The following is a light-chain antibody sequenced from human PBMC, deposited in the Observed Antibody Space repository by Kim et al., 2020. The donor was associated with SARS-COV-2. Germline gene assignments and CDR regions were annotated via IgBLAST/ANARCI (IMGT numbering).Light chain of an antibody. V-gene: IGLV7-43*01. CDR1: AGAVTSAHF. Sequence: PVGTVTLTCASSAGAVTSAHFPNWLQQRPGQAPRTLIYSTDNKQSWTPARFSGSLLGGKAALTLSGVQPEDEAQYYCLLYYGGVWVFGGGTQLTVL. CDR3: LLYYGGVWV. J-gene: IGLJ3*02. CDR2: STD.